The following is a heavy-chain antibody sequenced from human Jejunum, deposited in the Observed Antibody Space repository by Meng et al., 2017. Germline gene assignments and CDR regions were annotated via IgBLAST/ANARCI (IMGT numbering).Heavy chain of an antibody. CDR2: VHYSGRT. CDR3: ARGIGRIEEARLFDY. V-gene: IGHV4-39*07. CDR1: GGSVSTPTYY. J-gene: IGHJ4*01. D-gene: IGHD6-6*01. Sequence: LYLQESGPGLVNPSETLSLTCTVSGGSVSTPTYYWAWIRQPPGRGLEWIATVHYSGRTKYNSSLKSRVTMSLDRSKNQFSLNLKSATAADTAVYYCARGIGRIEEARLFDYWGHGTLVTVSS.